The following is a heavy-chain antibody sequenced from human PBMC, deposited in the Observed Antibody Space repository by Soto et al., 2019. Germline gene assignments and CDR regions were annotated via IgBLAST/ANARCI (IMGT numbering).Heavy chain of an antibody. D-gene: IGHD3-10*01. CDR3: ANLVRGVVGYYFDY. CDR2: IYYSGST. CDR1: GASITSGY. J-gene: IGHJ4*02. Sequence: SETLSLTCTVSGASITSGYWSWIRQPPGKGLEWIGHIYYSGSTKYNPSLQSRVTMSVHTSQNKFSLNLSSVTAADTAVYFCANLVRGVVGYYFDYWGQGTQVTVSS. V-gene: IGHV4-59*08.